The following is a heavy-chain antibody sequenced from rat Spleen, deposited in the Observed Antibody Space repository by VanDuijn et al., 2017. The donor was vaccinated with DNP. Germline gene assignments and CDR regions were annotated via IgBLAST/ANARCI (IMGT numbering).Heavy chain of an antibody. CDR2: IIYDGGST. CDR1: GFTFSDHN. J-gene: IGHJ2*01. CDR3: ATVLFDY. V-gene: IGHV5S10*01. Sequence: EVQLVESGGGLVQPGRSMKLSCAASGFTFSDHNMAWVRQAPKKGLEWVATIIYDGGSTYYRDSVKGRFTISRGNAKSTLYLQMDSLRSEDTATYYCATVLFDYWGQGVMVTVSS.